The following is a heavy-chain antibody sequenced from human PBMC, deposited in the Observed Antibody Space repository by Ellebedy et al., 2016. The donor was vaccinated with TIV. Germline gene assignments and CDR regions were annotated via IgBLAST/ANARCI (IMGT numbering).Heavy chain of an antibody. CDR3: ARSGENDY. V-gene: IGHV3-21*01. D-gene: IGHD1-26*01. Sequence: GESLKISCAASGFTFTSYSMNWVRQAPGKGLEWVSSISSTGYYIYYADSVKGRFTISRDDARKSLYLQMNSLRAEDTAVYYCARSGENDYWGQGTLVTVSS. J-gene: IGHJ4*02. CDR1: GFTFTSYS. CDR2: ISSTGYYI.